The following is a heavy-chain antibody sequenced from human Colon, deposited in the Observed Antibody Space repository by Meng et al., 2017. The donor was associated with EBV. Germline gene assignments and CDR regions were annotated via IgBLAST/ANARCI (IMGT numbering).Heavy chain of an antibody. CDR3: VRAPMDDFGGHRFDY. J-gene: IGHJ4*02. D-gene: IGHD4-23*01. Sequence: QIQPEEAGSGLVKPSQTLSLTCVVSGDSVTNGGYSWSWIRQPPGKGLEWIGYIYHSGSTKYNPSLKSRVTISVDTSKNQFSLKLSSVTAADTAVYHCVRAPMDDFGGHRFDYWGQGILVTVSS. CDR2: IYHSGST. CDR1: GDSVTNGGYS. V-gene: IGHV4-30-2*01.